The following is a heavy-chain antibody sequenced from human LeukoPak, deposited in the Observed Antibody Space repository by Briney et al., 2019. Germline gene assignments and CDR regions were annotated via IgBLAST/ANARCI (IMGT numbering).Heavy chain of an antibody. V-gene: IGHV3-7*01. J-gene: IGHJ6*03. CDR3: ARLVGVVISDYYMDV. Sequence: GGSLRLSCAASGFNFNNYNMNWVRQAPGKGLEWVANIKQDGSEKYYVDSVKGRLTTSRDNAKNSLYLQMNSLRAEDTAVYYCARLVGVVISDYYMDVWGKGTTVTVSS. D-gene: IGHD3-3*01. CDR2: IKQDGSEK. CDR1: GFNFNNYN.